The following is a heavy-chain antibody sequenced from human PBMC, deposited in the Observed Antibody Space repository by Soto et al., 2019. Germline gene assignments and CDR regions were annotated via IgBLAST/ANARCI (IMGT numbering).Heavy chain of an antibody. J-gene: IGHJ5*02. Sequence: SETLSLTFTVSGGSISSSSYSWGWIRQPPGKGLEWIGSIYYSGSTYYNPSLKSRVTISVDTSKNQFSLKLSSVTAADTAVYYCAPLGYCSSTSGSEPRFDPWGQGTLVTVSS. V-gene: IGHV4-39*01. D-gene: IGHD2-2*01. CDR2: IYYSGST. CDR1: GGSISSSSYS. CDR3: APLGYCSSTSGSEPRFDP.